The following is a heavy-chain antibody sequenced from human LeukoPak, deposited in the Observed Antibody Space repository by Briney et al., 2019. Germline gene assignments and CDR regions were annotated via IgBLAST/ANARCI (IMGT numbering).Heavy chain of an antibody. J-gene: IGHJ5*01. CDR1: GGSISSYY. CDR3: ARSRRGSSGWFDY. D-gene: IGHD6-19*01. CDR2: IYYSGST. V-gene: IGHV4-59*01. Sequence: SETLSLTCTVSGGSISSYYWSWIRQPPGKGLEWIGYIYYSGSTNYNPSLKSRVTISVDTSKNQFSLKLSSVTAADTAVYYYARSRRGSSGWFDYWGQGTLVTVSS.